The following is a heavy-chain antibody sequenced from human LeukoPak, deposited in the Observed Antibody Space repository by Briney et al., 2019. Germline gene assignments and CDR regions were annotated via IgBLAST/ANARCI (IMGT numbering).Heavy chain of an antibody. D-gene: IGHD3-9*01. CDR3: ATSPTSLTGYYTDAFDI. CDR2: ISAYNGNT. Sequence: GASVKVSCKASGYTFTSYGISWVRQAPGQGLEWMGWISAYNGNTNYAQKLQGRVTMTTDTSTSTAYTELSSLRSEDTAVYYCATSPTSLTGYYTDAFDIWGQGTMVTVSS. J-gene: IGHJ3*02. V-gene: IGHV1-18*01. CDR1: GYTFTSYG.